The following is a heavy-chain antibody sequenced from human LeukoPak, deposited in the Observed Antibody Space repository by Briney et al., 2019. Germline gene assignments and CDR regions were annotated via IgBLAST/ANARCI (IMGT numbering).Heavy chain of an antibody. V-gene: IGHV3-23*01. CDR2: ITGSGGNT. J-gene: IGHJ4*02. CDR3: VRGLDYFDY. D-gene: IGHD6-6*01. CDR1: GFIFSNYA. Sequence: TGGSLRLSCAASGFIFSNYAMGCGRQAPGKGLEWVSSITGSGGNTYYADSVKGRFTFSRDNSKNTLHLQMNSLRAEDTAVYYCVRGLDYFDYWGQGTLVTVSS.